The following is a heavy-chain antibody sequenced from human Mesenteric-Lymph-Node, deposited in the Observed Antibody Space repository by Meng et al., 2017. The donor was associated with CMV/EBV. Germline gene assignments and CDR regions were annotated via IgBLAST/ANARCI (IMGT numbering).Heavy chain of an antibody. J-gene: IGHJ6*02. CDR1: GYTFTSYG. Sequence: ASVKVSCKASGYTFTSYGISWVRQAPGQGLEWMGWISAYNGNTNYAQKLQGRVTMTTDTSTSTAYMELRSLRSDDTAVYYCARDWLSRASRPDPLYYYYGMDVWGQGTTVTVSS. CDR3: ARDWLSRASRPDPLYYYYGMDV. D-gene: IGHD3-10*01. CDR2: ISAYNGNT. V-gene: IGHV1-18*01.